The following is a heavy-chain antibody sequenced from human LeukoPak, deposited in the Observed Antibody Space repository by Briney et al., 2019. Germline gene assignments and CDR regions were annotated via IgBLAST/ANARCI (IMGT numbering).Heavy chain of an antibody. J-gene: IGHJ4*02. CDR1: GFIFSYYA. D-gene: IGHD6-6*01. Sequence: GGSLRLSCAASGFIFSYYAMNWVRQAPGKGLEWVAGIVGSGRDTYYADSVKGRFTISRDNSKNTLYLKINSLRGDDTAIYYCAKTDHASSHFDLFDYRGLGTLVTVSS. CDR3: AKTDHASSHFDLFDY. V-gene: IGHV3-23*01. CDR2: IVGSGRDT.